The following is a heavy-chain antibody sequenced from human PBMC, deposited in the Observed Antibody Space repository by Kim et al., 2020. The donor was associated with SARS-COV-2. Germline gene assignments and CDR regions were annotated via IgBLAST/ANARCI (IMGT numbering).Heavy chain of an antibody. V-gene: IGHV3-23*01. J-gene: IGHJ4*02. D-gene: IGHD3-22*01. Sequence: KGRFTIARDNSKNTLYLQMNSLGAEDTAVYYCAKGLGYYDSSGYYYFDYWGQGTLVTVSS. CDR3: AKGLGYYDSSGYYYFDY.